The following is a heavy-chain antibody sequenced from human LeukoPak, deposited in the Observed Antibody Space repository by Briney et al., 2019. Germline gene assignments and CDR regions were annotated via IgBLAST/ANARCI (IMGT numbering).Heavy chain of an antibody. CDR1: GGSFSGYY. V-gene: IGHV4-34*01. CDR3: ARSAVIVATNPYYYYGMDV. J-gene: IGHJ6*02. D-gene: IGHD5-12*01. CDR2: INHSGST. Sequence: SETLSLTCSVYGGSFSGYYWSWIRQPPGKGLEWIGEINHSGSTNYNPSLKSRVTISVDTSQNQFSLKLSSVTAADTAVFYCARSAVIVATNPYYYYGMDVWGQGTTVTVSS.